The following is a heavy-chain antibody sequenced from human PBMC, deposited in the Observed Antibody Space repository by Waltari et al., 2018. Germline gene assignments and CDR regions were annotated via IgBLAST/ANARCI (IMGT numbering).Heavy chain of an antibody. J-gene: IGHJ4*02. CDR2: IYYSGST. D-gene: IGHD6-19*01. V-gene: IGHV4-39*01. CDR1: GGSISSSSYY. CDR3: ARLGIAVAGVDY. Sequence: QLQLQESGPGLVKPSETLSLTCTVSGGSISSSSYYWGWIRQPPGKGLEWIGSIYYSGSTYYNPSLKSRVTISVDTSKNQFSLKLSAVTAADTAVYYCARLGIAVAGVDYWGQGTLVTVSS.